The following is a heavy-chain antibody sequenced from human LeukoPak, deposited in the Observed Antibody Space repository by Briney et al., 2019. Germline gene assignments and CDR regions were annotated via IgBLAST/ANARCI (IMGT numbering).Heavy chain of an antibody. D-gene: IGHD6-13*01. V-gene: IGHV3-23*01. CDR1: GFTFSSYA. CDR3: AKDAAGPEY. CDR2: ISGSGGST. J-gene: IGHJ4*02. Sequence: PGGSLRLSCAASGFTFSSYAMSWVRQAPGKGLEWVSAISGSGGSTDYADSVKGRFTISRDNSKNTLFLQMNSLRVEDTAIYYCAKDAAGPEYWGQGTLVTVSS.